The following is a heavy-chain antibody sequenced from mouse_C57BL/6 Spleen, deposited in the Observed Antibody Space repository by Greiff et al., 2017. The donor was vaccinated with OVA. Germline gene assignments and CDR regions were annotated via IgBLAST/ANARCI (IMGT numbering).Heavy chain of an antibody. J-gene: IGHJ1*03. D-gene: IGHD1-1*01. V-gene: IGHV1-72*01. CDR2: IGPNSGVT. CDR3: ARRPTVVANWYFDV. CDR1: GYTFTSYW. Sequence: QVKLQQPGAELLKPGASVKLSCKASGYTFTSYWMHWVKQRPGRGLEWIGRIGPNSGVTKYNEQFKSKATLTVDKPSSSAYMQLSSLTSEASAVYYCARRPTVVANWYFDVWGTGTTVTVSS.